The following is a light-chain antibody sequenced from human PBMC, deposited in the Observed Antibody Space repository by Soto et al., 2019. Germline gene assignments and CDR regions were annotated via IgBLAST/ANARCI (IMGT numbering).Light chain of an antibody. Sequence: QSVLTHPASVSASPVQSVSVSCPGSSRDVWGDYYVSWDQHHPGRAPKVVFHDVRHRPSGVSDRCCGSKSGNTASMTISGLQAEDEADYCRSSYSRNPTPYVFATGTKVSVL. CDR1: SRDVWGDYY. J-gene: IGLJ1*01. V-gene: IGLV2-14*03. CDR3: SSYSRNPTPYV. CDR2: DVR.